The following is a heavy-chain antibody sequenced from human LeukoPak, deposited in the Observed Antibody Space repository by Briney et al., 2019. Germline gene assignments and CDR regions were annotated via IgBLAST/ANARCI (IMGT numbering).Heavy chain of an antibody. J-gene: IGHJ5*02. D-gene: IGHD6-6*01. Sequence: PSETLSLTCAVYGGSFSGYYWSWIRQPPGKGLEWIGKINHSGSTNYNPSLKSRVTISVDTSKNQFSLKLSSVTAADTAVYYCARLWQLVRTRSWFDPWGQGTLVTVSS. CDR3: ARLWQLVRTRSWFDP. CDR2: INHSGST. V-gene: IGHV4-34*01. CDR1: GGSFSGYY.